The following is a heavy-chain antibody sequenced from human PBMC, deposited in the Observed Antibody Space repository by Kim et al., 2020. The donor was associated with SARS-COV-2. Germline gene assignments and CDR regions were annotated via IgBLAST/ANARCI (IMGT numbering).Heavy chain of an antibody. J-gene: IGHJ3*02. CDR3: ARDPRVAAAAYDAFDI. D-gene: IGHD6-13*01. Sequence: SVKGRFTISRDKSKNTLYLQINSLRAEDTAVYYCARDPRVAAAAYDAFDIWVQGTMVTVSS. V-gene: IGHV3-66*01.